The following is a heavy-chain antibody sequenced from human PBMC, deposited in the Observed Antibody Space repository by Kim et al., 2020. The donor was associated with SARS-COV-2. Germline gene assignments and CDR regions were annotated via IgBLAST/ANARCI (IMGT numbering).Heavy chain of an antibody. CDR1: GFTFSSYA. Sequence: GGSLRLSCAASGFTFSSYAMNWVRQAPGKGLDWVSATSGSGITIKYADSVKGRFTMSRDNSKNTLYLQMSSLRAEDTAIYYCAREGNWYFGRWGRGTLVTVSS. J-gene: IGHJ2*01. V-gene: IGHV3-23*01. CDR3: AREGNWYFGR. CDR2: TSGSGITI. D-gene: IGHD1-26*01.